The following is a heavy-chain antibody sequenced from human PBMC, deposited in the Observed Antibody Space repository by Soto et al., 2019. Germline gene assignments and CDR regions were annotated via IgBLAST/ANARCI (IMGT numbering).Heavy chain of an antibody. J-gene: IGHJ5*02. Sequence: GSLRLSCAASGFTFSSYAMSWVRQAPGKGLEWVSAISGSGGSTYYADSVKGRFTISRDNSKNTLYLQMNSLRAEDTAVYYCASLKGYYDILTGPNWFDPWGQGTLVTVSS. CDR3: ASLKGYYDILTGPNWFDP. D-gene: IGHD3-9*01. V-gene: IGHV3-23*01. CDR2: ISGSGGST. CDR1: GFTFSSYA.